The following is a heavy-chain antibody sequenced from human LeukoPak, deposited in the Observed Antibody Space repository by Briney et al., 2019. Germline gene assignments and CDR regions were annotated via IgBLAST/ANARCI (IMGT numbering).Heavy chain of an antibody. D-gene: IGHD1-1*01. V-gene: IGHV1-2*02. CDR1: GYTFTGYY. Sequence: ASVKVSCKASGYTFTGYYMHWVRQAPGQGLEWMGWINPNSGGTNYAQKFQGRVTMTRDTSISTACMELSRLRSDDTAVYYCARDLYNWNDEGYFDYWGQGTLVTVSS. J-gene: IGHJ4*02. CDR3: ARDLYNWNDEGYFDY. CDR2: INPNSGGT.